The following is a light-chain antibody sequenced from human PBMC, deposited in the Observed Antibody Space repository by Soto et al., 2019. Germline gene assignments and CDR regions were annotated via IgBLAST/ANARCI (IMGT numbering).Light chain of an antibody. CDR2: DAS. J-gene: IGKJ5*01. V-gene: IGKV3-11*01. CDR3: QQRSNWIT. CDR1: QSVGSD. Sequence: EIVMTQSPATLSVSPVERATLSCRASQSVGSDLAWYQQKPGQAPRLLIYDASNRATGIPARFSGSGSGTDFTLTISSLEPEDFAVYYCQQRSNWITFGQGTRLEIK.